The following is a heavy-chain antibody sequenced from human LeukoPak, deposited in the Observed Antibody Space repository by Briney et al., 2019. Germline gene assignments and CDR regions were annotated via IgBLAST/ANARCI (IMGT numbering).Heavy chain of an antibody. Sequence: SVKVSCKASGYTFTSYDINWVRQATGQGLEWMGWMNPNSGNTGYAQKIQGRVTITRNTSISTAYMELSSLRSEDTAVYYCARSVGYSRSDYWGQGTLVTVSS. V-gene: IGHV1-8*03. J-gene: IGHJ4*02. CDR3: ARSVGYSRSDY. CDR1: GYTFTSYD. D-gene: IGHD6-13*01. CDR2: MNPNSGNT.